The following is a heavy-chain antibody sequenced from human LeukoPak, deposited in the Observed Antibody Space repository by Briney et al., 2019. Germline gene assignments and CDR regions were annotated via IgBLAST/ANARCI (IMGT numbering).Heavy chain of an antibody. CDR2: IYYSGST. CDR3: ARHVRVGANDY. V-gene: IGHV4-39*01. D-gene: IGHD1-26*01. J-gene: IGHJ4*02. Sequence: PSETLSLTCTVSGGSISSSSYYWGWIRQPPGKGLEWIGSIYYSGSTYYNPPLKSRVTISVDTSKNQFSLKLSSVTAADTAVYYCARHVRVGANDYWGQGTLVTVSS. CDR1: GGSISSSSYY.